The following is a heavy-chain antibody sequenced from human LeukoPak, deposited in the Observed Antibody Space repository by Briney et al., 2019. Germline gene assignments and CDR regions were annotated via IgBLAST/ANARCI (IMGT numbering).Heavy chain of an antibody. Sequence: PSETLSLTCTVSGGSISSYYWGWIRQPPGKGLEWIGSIYYSGSTYYNPSLKSRVTISVDTSKNQFSLKLSSVTAADTAVYYCARLPFGPYFDYWGQGTLVTVSS. D-gene: IGHD3/OR15-3a*01. CDR1: GGSISSYY. V-gene: IGHV4-39*01. CDR2: IYYSGST. CDR3: ARLPFGPYFDY. J-gene: IGHJ4*02.